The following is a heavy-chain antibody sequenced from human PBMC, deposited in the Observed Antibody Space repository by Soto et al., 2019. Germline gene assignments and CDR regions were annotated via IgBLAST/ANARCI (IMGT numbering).Heavy chain of an antibody. CDR1: GFTFSSYA. Sequence: QPGGSLRLSCAASGFTFSSYAMSWVRQAPGKGLEWVSAISGSGGSTYYADSVKGRFTISRDNSKNTLYLQMSSLRAEDTAVYYCAKVPRRIAVVGDAFDIWGQGTMVTVSS. J-gene: IGHJ3*02. V-gene: IGHV3-23*01. D-gene: IGHD6-19*01. CDR2: ISGSGGST. CDR3: AKVPRRIAVVGDAFDI.